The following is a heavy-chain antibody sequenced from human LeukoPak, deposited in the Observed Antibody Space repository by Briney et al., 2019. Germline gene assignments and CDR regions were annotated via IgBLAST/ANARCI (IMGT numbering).Heavy chain of an antibody. CDR3: ARDQRTRNYPNHDAFDI. V-gene: IGHV1-69*05. J-gene: IGHJ3*02. CDR1: GGTFSSYA. D-gene: IGHD3-16*02. CDR2: IIPIFGTA. Sequence: SVKVSCKASGGTFSSYAISWVRQAPGQGLKWMGGIIPIFGTANYAQKFQGRVTITTDESTSTAYMELSSLRSEDTAVYYCARDQRTRNYPNHDAFDIWGQGTMVTVSS.